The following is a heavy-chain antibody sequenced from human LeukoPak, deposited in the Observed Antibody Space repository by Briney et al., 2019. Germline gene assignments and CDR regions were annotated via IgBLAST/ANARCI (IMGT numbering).Heavy chain of an antibody. D-gene: IGHD2/OR15-2a*01. Sequence: GGSLRLSCAASGNYWMHWVRQVPGKGLVWVSHINSDGSWTSYADSAKGRFTISKDNAKNTVYLQMNSLRAEDTAVYYCVSFYETYWGRGTLVTVSS. CDR3: VSFYETY. V-gene: IGHV3-74*01. J-gene: IGHJ4*02. CDR2: INSDGSWT. CDR1: GNYW.